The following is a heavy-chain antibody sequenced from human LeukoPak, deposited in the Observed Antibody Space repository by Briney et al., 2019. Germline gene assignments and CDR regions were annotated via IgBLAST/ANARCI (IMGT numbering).Heavy chain of an antibody. CDR3: ARGSGQPYYFDY. CDR2: IYTSGST. Sequence: PSQTLSLTCTVSGGSISSGSYYWSWIRQPAGKGLEWIGRIYTSGSTNYNPSLKSRVTISVDTSKNQFSLKLSSVTAADTAVYYCARGSGQPYYFDYWGQGTLVTVSS. CDR1: GGSISSGSYY. V-gene: IGHV4-61*02. D-gene: IGHD1-1*01. J-gene: IGHJ4*02.